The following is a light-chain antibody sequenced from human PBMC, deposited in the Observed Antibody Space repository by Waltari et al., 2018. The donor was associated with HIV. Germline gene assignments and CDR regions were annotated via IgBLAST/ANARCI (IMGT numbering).Light chain of an antibody. CDR1: QSLGNN. Sequence: EIVMTQSPATLSVSPGERATLSCRASQSLGNNLAWYQQKPGHTPRLLIYDASTRATGVPAKFSGSGYGTEFTLSISSLQSEDFASFYCQQYSDGPRTFGPGTTVEIK. J-gene: IGKJ1*01. CDR3: QQYSDGPRT. V-gene: IGKV3-15*01. CDR2: DAS.